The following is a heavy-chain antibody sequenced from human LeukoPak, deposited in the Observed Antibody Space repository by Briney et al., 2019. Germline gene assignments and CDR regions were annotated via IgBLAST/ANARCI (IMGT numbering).Heavy chain of an antibody. V-gene: IGHV3-23*01. D-gene: IGHD1-14*01. CDR2: ISGSSGNT. Sequence: GGSLRLSRAASGFTLSNYAMNSVRQAPGRGLEWVSAISGSSGNTYYADSVKGRFTISRDNSNNTLYLQMISLRAEDTALYYCAKPAKTDYADYWGQGTLVTVSS. CDR1: GFTLSNYA. CDR3: AKPAKTDYADY. J-gene: IGHJ4*02.